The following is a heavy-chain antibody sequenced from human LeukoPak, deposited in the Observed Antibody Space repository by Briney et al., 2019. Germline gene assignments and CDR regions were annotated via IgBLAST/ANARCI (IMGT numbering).Heavy chain of an antibody. J-gene: IGHJ4*02. CDR1: GYTFTSYD. Sequence: ASVKVSCKASGYTFTSYDINWVRQATGQGLEWMGWMNPNSGNTGYAQKFQGRVTMTRNTSISTAYMELSSLRSEDTAVYYCARIFPGRAPFAYWGRGPLLPVSS. D-gene: IGHD3-9*01. V-gene: IGHV1-8*01. CDR2: MNPNSGNT. CDR3: ARIFPGRAPFAY.